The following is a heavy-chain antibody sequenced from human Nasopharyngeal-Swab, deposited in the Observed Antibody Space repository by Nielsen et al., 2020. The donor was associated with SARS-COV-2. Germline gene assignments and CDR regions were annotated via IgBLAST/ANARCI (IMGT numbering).Heavy chain of an antibody. Sequence: GESLKISCKGSGHSFTTFWITWVRQMPGKGLEWMGIIYPDDSDTRYSPSFQGQVTFSVDKSTSTAYLQWSSLKASDTAMYYCARLRGSAFYYYYLDVWGKGTTVTVSS. V-gene: IGHV5-51*01. CDR3: ARLRGSAFYYYYLDV. D-gene: IGHD2-15*01. J-gene: IGHJ6*03. CDR2: IYPDDSDT. CDR1: GHSFTTFW.